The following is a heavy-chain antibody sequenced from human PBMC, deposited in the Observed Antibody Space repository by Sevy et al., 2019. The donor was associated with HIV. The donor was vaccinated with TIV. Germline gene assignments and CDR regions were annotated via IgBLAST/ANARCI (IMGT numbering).Heavy chain of an antibody. D-gene: IGHD4-17*01. V-gene: IGHV5-10-1*01. CDR3: AGVGRTVTTSDY. CDR1: GYSFTSYW. Sequence: GESLKISCKGSGYSFTSYWISWVRQMPGKGLEWMGRIDPSDSYTNYSPSFQGHVTISADKSISTAYLQWSSLKASDTAMYYCAGVGRTVTTSDYWGQGTLVTVSS. J-gene: IGHJ4*02. CDR2: IDPSDSYT.